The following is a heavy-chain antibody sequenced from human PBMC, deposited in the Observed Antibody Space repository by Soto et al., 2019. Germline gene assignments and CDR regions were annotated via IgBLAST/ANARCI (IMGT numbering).Heavy chain of an antibody. CDR1: GYSISSGYY. D-gene: IGHD1-26*01. CDR3: ARVVVGAVDY. J-gene: IGHJ4*02. Sequence: ETLSLTCAVFGYSISSGYYWGWIRQPPGKGLEWIGSIYHSGSTYYNPSLKSRVTISVDTSKNQFSLKLSSVTAADTAVYYCARVVVGAVDYWGQGTLVTVSS. CDR2: IYHSGST. V-gene: IGHV4-38-2*01.